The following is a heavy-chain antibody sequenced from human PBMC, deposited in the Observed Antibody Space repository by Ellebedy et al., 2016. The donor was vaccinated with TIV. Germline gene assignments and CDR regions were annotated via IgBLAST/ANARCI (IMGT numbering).Heavy chain of an antibody. Sequence: SVKVSXKASGGTFSSYAISWVRQAPGQGLEWMGGIIPIFGTANYAQKFQGRVTITADESTSTAYMELSSLRSEDTAVYYCARVHIVVVPAAISGDNWFDPWGQGTLVTVSS. CDR3: ARVHIVVVPAAISGDNWFDP. J-gene: IGHJ5*02. CDR2: IIPIFGTA. V-gene: IGHV1-69*13. D-gene: IGHD2-2*01. CDR1: GGTFSSYA.